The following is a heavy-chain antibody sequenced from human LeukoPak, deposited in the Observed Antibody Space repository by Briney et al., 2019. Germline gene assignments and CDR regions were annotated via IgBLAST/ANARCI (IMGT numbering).Heavy chain of an antibody. CDR1: GFTFSSSW. J-gene: IGHJ6*04. CDR2: ITRDGSST. CDR3: ARDPGYESWSPFWGGMDV. V-gene: IGHV3-74*01. Sequence: GGSLRLSCAASGFTFSSSWMHWVRQAPGKGLVWVSRITRDGSSTTYADSVKGRFTTSRDNAKNTLYLQMDGLRDDDTAVYYCARDPGYESWSPFWGGMDVWGNGTTVIASS. D-gene: IGHD3-16*01.